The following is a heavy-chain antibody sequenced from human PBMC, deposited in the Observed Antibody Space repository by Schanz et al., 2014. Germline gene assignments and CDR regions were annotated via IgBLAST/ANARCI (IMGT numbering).Heavy chain of an antibody. V-gene: IGHV3-21*04. Sequence: EVQLVESGGGLVQPGGSLRLSCAASGFTFSSHWMHWVRQDPGKGLEWVSSISYGTSYIYYADSVKGRFTISRDNSKNSLYLQMNSLRAEDTAVYYCARIGGSVFDYWAQGTLVTVSS. CDR2: ISYGTSYI. CDR3: ARIGGSVFDY. D-gene: IGHD3-10*01. CDR1: GFTFSSHW. J-gene: IGHJ4*02.